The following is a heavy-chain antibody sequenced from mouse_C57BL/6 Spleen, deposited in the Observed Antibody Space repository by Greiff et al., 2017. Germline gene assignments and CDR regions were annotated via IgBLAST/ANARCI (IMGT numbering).Heavy chain of an antibody. Sequence: QVQLQQPGAELVKPGASVKLSCKASGYTFTSYWMQWVKQRPGQGLEWIGEIDPSDSYTNYNQKFKGKATLTVDTSSRTAYMQLSSLTSEDSAVYYCARGAHFNFYWGEGTLVTVSA. CDR1: GYTFTSYW. V-gene: IGHV1-50*01. CDR3: ARGAHFNFY. D-gene: IGHD1-3*01. J-gene: IGHJ3*01. CDR2: IDPSDSYT.